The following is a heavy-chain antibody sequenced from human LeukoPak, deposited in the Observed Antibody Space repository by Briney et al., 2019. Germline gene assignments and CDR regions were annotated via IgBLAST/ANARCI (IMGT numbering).Heavy chain of an antibody. V-gene: IGHV4-59*01. Sequence: LSETLSLTCSVSGGYISSYYRSWIRQPPGKGLEWIGYIYYSGSTNYNPSLKSRVTILVDTSKNQFSLKLFSVTAADTAVYYCARDPGPNDCGGDCLGFDPWGQGTLVTVSS. J-gene: IGHJ5*02. CDR2: IYYSGST. CDR1: GGYISSYY. CDR3: ARDPGPNDCGGDCLGFDP. D-gene: IGHD2-21*02.